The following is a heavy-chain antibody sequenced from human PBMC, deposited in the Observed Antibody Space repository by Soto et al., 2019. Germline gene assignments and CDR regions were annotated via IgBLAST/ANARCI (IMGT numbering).Heavy chain of an antibody. Sequence: QVQLVQSGAEVQKPGSSVKVSCKASGGTFSSYAISWVRQAPGQGLEWMGGIIPIFGTANYAQKFQGRVTITADESTSTAYMELSSLRSEDTAVYYCARAYCGGDCYDYYYYGMDVWGQGTTVTVSS. V-gene: IGHV1-69*01. D-gene: IGHD2-21*02. CDR1: GGTFSSYA. J-gene: IGHJ6*02. CDR2: IIPIFGTA. CDR3: ARAYCGGDCYDYYYYGMDV.